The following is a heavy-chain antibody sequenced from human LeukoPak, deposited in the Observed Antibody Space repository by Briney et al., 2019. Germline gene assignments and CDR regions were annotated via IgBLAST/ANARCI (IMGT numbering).Heavy chain of an antibody. CDR1: GFTFSRFG. CDR2: MRYDGSNR. J-gene: IGHJ4*02. D-gene: IGHD5-18*01. Sequence: GGSLRLSCTASGFTFSRFGMHWVRQAPGKGLEWVAFMRYDGSNRYYADSVKGRFTISRDNSKNTLFLQVNTLRTEDTAFYYCAKTAPRSIQVWDYWGQGTLVTVSS. CDR3: AKTAPRSIQVWDY. V-gene: IGHV3-30*02.